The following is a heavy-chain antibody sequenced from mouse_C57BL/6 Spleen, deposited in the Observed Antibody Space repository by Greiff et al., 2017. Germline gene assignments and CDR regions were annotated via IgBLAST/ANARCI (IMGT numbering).Heavy chain of an antibody. V-gene: IGHV2-5*01. CDR1: GFSFTSYG. D-gene: IGHD1-1*02. CDR3: AKSPPMGGAMDY. CDR2: IWRGGST. J-gene: IGHJ4*01. Sequence: QVQLKESGPGLVQPSQSLSITCTASGFSFTSYGVHWVRQSPGKGLEWLGVIWRGGSTDYNAAFMSRLSITKDNSKSQVFFKMNSLQADDTAIYYCAKSPPMGGAMDYWGQGPSVTVSS.